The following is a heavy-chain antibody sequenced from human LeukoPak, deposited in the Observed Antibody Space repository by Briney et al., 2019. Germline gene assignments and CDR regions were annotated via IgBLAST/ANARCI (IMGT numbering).Heavy chain of an antibody. J-gene: IGHJ4*02. Sequence: PGGSLRLSCAASEITLNNYAMSWVRQAPGKGLEWVSGIGTGGRTYYAESVKGRFTISRDTSKNTPDLQMNSLRAEDTAIYFCAKLTARNAEDHWGQGTLVTVSS. CDR3: AKLTARNAEDH. CDR1: EITLNNYA. V-gene: IGHV3-23*01. CDR2: IGTGGRT. D-gene: IGHD1-14*01.